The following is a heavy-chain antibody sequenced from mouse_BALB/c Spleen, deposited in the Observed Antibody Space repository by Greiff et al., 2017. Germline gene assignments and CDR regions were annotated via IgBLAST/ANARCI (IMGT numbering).Heavy chain of an antibody. CDR2: INPSTGYT. V-gene: IGHV1-7*01. J-gene: IGHJ1*01. CDR1: GYTFTSYW. D-gene: IGHD2-14*01. Sequence: VQLQQSGAELVKPGASVKMSCKASGYTFTSYWMHWVKQRPGQGLEWIGYINPSTGYTEYNQKFKDKATLTADKSSSTAYMQLSSLTSEDSAVYYCARWYDWYFDVWGAGTTVTVSS. CDR3: ARWYDWYFDV.